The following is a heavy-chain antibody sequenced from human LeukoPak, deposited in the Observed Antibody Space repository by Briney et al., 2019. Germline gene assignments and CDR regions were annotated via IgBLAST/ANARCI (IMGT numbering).Heavy chain of an antibody. Sequence: ASVKVSCTASGFTFTGYYIHWVRQAPGHGLEWMGWIKPDSGATNYAQNFQGRVTMTWDTSINTTYMELTSLRSDDTALYYCARVYIVATTSLDYWGQGTLVTVSS. CDR2: IKPDSGAT. V-gene: IGHV1-2*02. CDR1: GFTFTGYY. D-gene: IGHD5-12*01. CDR3: ARVYIVATTSLDY. J-gene: IGHJ4*02.